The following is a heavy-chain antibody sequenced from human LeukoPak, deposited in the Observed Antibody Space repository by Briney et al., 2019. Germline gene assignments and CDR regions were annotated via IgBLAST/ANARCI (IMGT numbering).Heavy chain of an antibody. CDR1: GGSFSGYY. D-gene: IGHD6-6*01. Sequence: PSETLSLTCAVYGGSFSGYYWSWIRQPPGKGLEWIGEINHSGSTNYNPSLKSRVTISVDTSKNQFSLKLSSVTAADTAVYYCARGFGYSSSQTFDYWGQGTLVTVSS. V-gene: IGHV4-34*01. CDR2: INHSGST. CDR3: ARGFGYSSSQTFDY. J-gene: IGHJ4*02.